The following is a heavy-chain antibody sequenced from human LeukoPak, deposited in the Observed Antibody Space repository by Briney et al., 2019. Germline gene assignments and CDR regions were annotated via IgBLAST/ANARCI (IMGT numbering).Heavy chain of an antibody. D-gene: IGHD6-13*01. V-gene: IGHV3-73*01. CDR2: IRSKANSYAT. CDR1: GFTFSGSA. CDR3: TSPALGIADAFDI. J-gene: IGHJ3*02. Sequence: GGSLRLSCAASGFTFSGSAMHWVRQASGKGLEWVGRIRSKANSYATAYAASVKGRFTISRDDSKNTAYLQMNSLKTEDTAVYYCTSPALGIADAFDIWGQGTMVTVSS.